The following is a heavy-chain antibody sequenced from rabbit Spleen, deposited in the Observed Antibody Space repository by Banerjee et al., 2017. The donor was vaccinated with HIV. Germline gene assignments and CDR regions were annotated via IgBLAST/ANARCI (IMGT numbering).Heavy chain of an antibody. CDR3: ARDLTGVIGWNFGW. Sequence: QLKESGGGLVQPGGSLKLSCKASGFDFSNYYMNWVRQAPGKGLEWIGYIDPVFGITYYASWVNGRFTISSHNAQNTLYLQLNSLTAADTATYFCARDLTGVIGWNFGWWGQGTLVTVS. CDR2: IDPVFGIT. J-gene: IGHJ6*01. CDR1: GFDFSNYY. D-gene: IGHD4-1*01. V-gene: IGHV1S7*01.